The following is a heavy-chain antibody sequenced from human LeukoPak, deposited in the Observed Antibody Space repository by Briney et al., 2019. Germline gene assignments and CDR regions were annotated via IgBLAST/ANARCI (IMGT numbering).Heavy chain of an antibody. D-gene: IGHD3-3*01. V-gene: IGHV4-59*08. CDR2: IYYSGST. J-gene: IGHJ4*02. CDR3: ARLGYYDFWSGYYSYFDY. Sequence: SETLSLTCAVYGGSFSGYYWSWIRQPPGKGLEWIGYIYYSGSTNYNPSLKSRVTISVDTSKNQFSLKLSSVTAADTAVYYCARLGYYDFWSGYYSYFDYWGQGTLVTVSS. CDR1: GGSFSGYY.